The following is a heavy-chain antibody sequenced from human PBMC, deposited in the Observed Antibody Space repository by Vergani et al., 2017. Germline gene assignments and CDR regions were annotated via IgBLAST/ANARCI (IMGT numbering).Heavy chain of an antibody. V-gene: IGHV1-2*02. D-gene: IGHD2-2*01. CDR3: ARGLYLPAAIFYYFDY. J-gene: IGHJ4*02. CDR2: INPNSGGT. Sequence: QVQLVQSGAEVKKPGASVKVSCKASGYTFTGYYMHWVRQAPGQGLEWMGWINPNSGGTNYAQKFQGRVTMTRDTSISTAYMELSRLRYDDTAVYYCARGLYLPAAIFYYFDYWGQGTLVTVSS. CDR1: GYTFTGYY.